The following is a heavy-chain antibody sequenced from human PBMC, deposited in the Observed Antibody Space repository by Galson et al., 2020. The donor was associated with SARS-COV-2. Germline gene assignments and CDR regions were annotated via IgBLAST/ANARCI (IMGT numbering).Heavy chain of an antibody. V-gene: IGHV3-48*02. D-gene: IGHD2-21*02. CDR2: ISSSSTTI. J-gene: IGHJ6*02. Sequence: GGSLRLSCAASGFTFSSYSMNWVRQAPGKGLEWVSYISSSSTTIYYAHSVKGRFTISRDNAKNSLYLQMNSLRDEDTAVYYCARDRYCGGDCWAYCFYYGVDVWGQGTTVAVSS. CDR3: ARDRYCGGDCWAYCFYYGVDV. CDR1: GFTFSSYS.